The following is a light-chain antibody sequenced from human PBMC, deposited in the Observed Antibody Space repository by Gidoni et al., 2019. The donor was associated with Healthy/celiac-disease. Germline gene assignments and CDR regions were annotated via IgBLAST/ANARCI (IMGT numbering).Light chain of an antibody. V-gene: IGKV1-27*01. Sequence: DIQMTQPPSSLSASVGDRVTITCRASQGISNYLAWYQQKPGKVPKLLIYAASTLQSGVPSRFSGSGSGTDFTLTISSLQPEDVATYYCQKYNSALLLTFGGGTKVEIK. CDR3: QKYNSALLLT. J-gene: IGKJ4*01. CDR2: AAS. CDR1: QGISNY.